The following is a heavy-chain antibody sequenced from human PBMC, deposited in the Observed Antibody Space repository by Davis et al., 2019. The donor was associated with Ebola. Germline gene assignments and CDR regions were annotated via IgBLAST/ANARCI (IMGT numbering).Heavy chain of an antibody. CDR3: ARAEDILTGYSHSYYYGMDV. V-gene: IGHV3-30*04. CDR2: ISYDGCNK. Sequence: SLIISCASSGSTFSSYAMHWVRQAPGKGLEWVAVISYDGCNKYYADSVKGRFTISRDNSKNTLYLQMNSLRAEDTAVYYCARAEDILTGYSHSYYYGMDVWGQGTTVTVSS. J-gene: IGHJ6*02. D-gene: IGHD3-9*01. CDR1: GSTFSSYA.